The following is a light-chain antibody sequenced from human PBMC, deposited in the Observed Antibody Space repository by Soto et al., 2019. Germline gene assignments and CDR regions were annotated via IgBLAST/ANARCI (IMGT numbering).Light chain of an antibody. V-gene: IGKV3-20*01. J-gene: IGKJ1*01. Sequence: DIVLTQSPGTLSLSPGERATLSCRASQSVTSNYLAWYQQKPGQAPRLLIYGASSRATGIPDRFSGSGSVTDFTLTISRLEPEDFAVYYCQQYGSSPWTFGQGTKVEIK. CDR3: QQYGSSPWT. CDR2: GAS. CDR1: QSVTSNY.